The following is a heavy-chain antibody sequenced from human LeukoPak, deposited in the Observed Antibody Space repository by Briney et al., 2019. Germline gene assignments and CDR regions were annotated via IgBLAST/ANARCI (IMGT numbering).Heavy chain of an antibody. CDR1: GGSISSGGYS. CDR3: ARAAEGDYFDN. CDR2: IYHSGST. D-gene: IGHD6-19*01. Sequence: SETLSLTCAVSGGSISSGGYSWSWIRQPPGKGLEWIGYIYHSGSTYYNPSLKSRVTMSVDRSKNQFSLKLSSVTAADTAVYYCARAAEGDYFDNWGQGTLVTVSS. J-gene: IGHJ4*02. V-gene: IGHV4-30-2*01.